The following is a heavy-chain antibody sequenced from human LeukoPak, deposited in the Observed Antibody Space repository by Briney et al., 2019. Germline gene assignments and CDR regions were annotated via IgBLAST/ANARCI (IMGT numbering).Heavy chain of an antibody. V-gene: IGHV3-11*01. Sequence: PGGSLRLSCAASGFTFSDYYMTWIRQAPGKGLEWVSYISTTGSTIFYADSVKGRFTISRDNARNSLYLLMNSLRAEDTAVYYCARSGYQSDYWGQGTPVTVSS. CDR2: ISTTGSTI. D-gene: IGHD3-22*01. CDR3: ARSGYQSDY. J-gene: IGHJ4*02. CDR1: GFTFSDYY.